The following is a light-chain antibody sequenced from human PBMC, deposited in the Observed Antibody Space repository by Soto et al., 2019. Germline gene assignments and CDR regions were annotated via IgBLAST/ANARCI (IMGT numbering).Light chain of an antibody. Sequence: QSALTQPASVSGSPGQSITISCTGTSSDVGGYNYVSWYQQHPGKAPKLMIYEVSNRPSGVSNRFSGYKSGNTASLTISGIQAEDEADYYCSSYTSSSTYVFGTGTKVTVL. CDR2: EVS. CDR3: SSYTSSSTYV. V-gene: IGLV2-14*01. J-gene: IGLJ1*01. CDR1: SSDVGGYNY.